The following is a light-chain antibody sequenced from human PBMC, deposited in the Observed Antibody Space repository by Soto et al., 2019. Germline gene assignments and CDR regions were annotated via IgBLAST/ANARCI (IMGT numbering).Light chain of an antibody. CDR3: QQYGSSPRT. J-gene: IGKJ1*01. CDR1: QSVSNYY. V-gene: IGKV3-20*01. CDR2: DAS. Sequence: EIVLTQSPGTLSLSPGERATLSCRASQSVSNYYLAWYQQKPGQAPRLLIYDASSRATGIPDRFSGSGSGTDFTLTISRLEPEDFAVYYCQQYGSSPRTFGQGTKVEIK.